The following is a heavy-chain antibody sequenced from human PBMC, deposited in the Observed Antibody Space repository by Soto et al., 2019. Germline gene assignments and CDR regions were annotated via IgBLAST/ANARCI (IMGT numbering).Heavy chain of an antibody. Sequence: LSLTCAVYGGSFSGYYWSWIRQPPGKGLEWIGEINHSGSTNYNPSLKSRVTISVDTSKNQFSLKLSSVTAADTAVYYCARGGVYCSGGSCYRTEPFYYYYGMDVWGQGTTVTVSS. CDR3: ARGGVYCSGGSCYRTEPFYYYYGMDV. V-gene: IGHV4-34*01. J-gene: IGHJ6*02. CDR2: INHSGST. CDR1: GGSFSGYY. D-gene: IGHD2-15*01.